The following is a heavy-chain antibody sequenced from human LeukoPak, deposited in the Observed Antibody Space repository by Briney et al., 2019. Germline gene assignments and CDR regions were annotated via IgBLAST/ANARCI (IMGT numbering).Heavy chain of an antibody. Sequence: SETLSLTCAVYGGSFSGYYWSWIRQPPGKGLEWIGEINHSGSTNYNPSLKSRVTISVDTSKNQFSLKLSSVTAADTAVYYCARVSDYGDYVLDYWGQGTLVTVSS. CDR1: GGSFSGYY. V-gene: IGHV4-34*01. D-gene: IGHD4-17*01. CDR2: INHSGST. CDR3: ARVSDYGDYVLDY. J-gene: IGHJ4*02.